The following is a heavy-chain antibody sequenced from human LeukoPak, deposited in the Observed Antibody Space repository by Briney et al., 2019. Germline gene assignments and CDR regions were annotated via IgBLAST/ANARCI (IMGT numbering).Heavy chain of an antibody. Sequence: GGSLRLSCAASGFTFSTYAMTWVRQAPGKGLEWVSSITGSGDGTSAADSVTGRFSISRDNSKSTLYLQMNSLRVEDTAVYYCAKAGLVRGGALDSWGQGTLVAVSS. CDR1: GFTFSTYA. CDR2: ITGSGDGT. J-gene: IGHJ4*02. V-gene: IGHV3-23*01. CDR3: AKAGLVRGGALDS. D-gene: IGHD4/OR15-4a*01.